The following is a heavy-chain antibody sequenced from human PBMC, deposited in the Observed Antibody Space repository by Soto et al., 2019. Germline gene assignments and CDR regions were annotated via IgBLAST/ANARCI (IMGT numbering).Heavy chain of an antibody. V-gene: IGHV4-30-2*01. CDR2: IYHSGST. Sequence: PSQTNSLSYAVAGGYINNGGDSWCCIRKPPGKGLEWIGYIYHSGSTYYNPSLKSRVTISVDRSKNQFSLKLSSVTAADTAVYYCARGDLEADYYYGMDVWVQGTTVTVSS. D-gene: IGHD1-1*01. J-gene: IGHJ6*02. CDR1: GGYINNGGDS. CDR3: ARGDLEADYYYGMDV.